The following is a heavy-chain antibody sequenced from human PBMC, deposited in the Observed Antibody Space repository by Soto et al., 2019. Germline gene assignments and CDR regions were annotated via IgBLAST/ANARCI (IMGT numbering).Heavy chain of an antibody. CDR3: ARQYPTYYYGSGSYWLDP. CDR2: IYYSGST. CDR1: GGSISSYY. J-gene: IGHJ5*02. Sequence: QVQLQESGPGLVKPSETLSLTCTVSGGSISSYYWSWIRQPPGKGLEWIGYIYYSGSTNYNPSLKSRVTISVDTSKTQFSLKLSSVTAADTAVYYCARQYPTYYYGSGSYWLDPWGQGTLVTVSS. D-gene: IGHD3-10*01. V-gene: IGHV4-59*08.